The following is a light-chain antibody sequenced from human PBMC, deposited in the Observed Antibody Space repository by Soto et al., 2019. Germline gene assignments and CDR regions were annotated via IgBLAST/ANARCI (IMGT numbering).Light chain of an antibody. J-gene: IGLJ1*01. CDR3: QSYGDSLSGYV. CDR2: GNS. V-gene: IGLV1-40*01. Sequence: VLTQPPSVSGAPGQRATISCTGSNSNIGAGYDVHWYQQLPGTAPKLLIYGNSNRPSGVPDRFSGSKSGTSASLTITGLQAEDEADYYCQSYGDSLSGYVFGTGTKVTVL. CDR1: NSNIGAGYD.